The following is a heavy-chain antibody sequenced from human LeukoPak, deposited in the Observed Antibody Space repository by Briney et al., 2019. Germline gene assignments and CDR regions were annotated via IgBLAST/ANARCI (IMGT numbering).Heavy chain of an antibody. CDR1: GLTFSGQW. CDR3: AFNNNFKY. J-gene: IGHJ4*02. CDR2: IKYDGSEK. D-gene: IGHD1/OR15-1a*01. Sequence: GGSLRLSCTASGLTFSGQWMNWVRQSPGQGLEWVADIKYDGSEKYYVDSVKGRFTISREDAKNSLSLQMDSVRPEDTAVYYCAFNNNFKYWGQGTLVIVSS. V-gene: IGHV3-7*01.